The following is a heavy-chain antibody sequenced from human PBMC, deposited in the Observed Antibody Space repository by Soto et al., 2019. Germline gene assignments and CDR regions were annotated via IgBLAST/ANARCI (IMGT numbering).Heavy chain of an antibody. CDR3: AREEYSGYAGFDY. CDR2: ISYDGSNK. Sequence: QVPLVESGGGVVQPGRSLRLSCAASGFTFSSYAMHWVRQAPGKGLEWVAVISYDGSNKYYADSVKGRFTISRDNSKNTLYLQMNSLRAEDTAVYYCAREEYSGYAGFDYWGQGTLVTVSS. J-gene: IGHJ4*02. CDR1: GFTFSSYA. D-gene: IGHD5-12*01. V-gene: IGHV3-30-3*01.